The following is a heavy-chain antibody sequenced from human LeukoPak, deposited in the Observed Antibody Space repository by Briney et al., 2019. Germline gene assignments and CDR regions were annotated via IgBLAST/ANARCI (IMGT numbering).Heavy chain of an antibody. V-gene: IGHV3-23*01. CDR2: ISGSGGST. CDR3: AMSGSYYRYYYYGMDV. Sequence: PGGSLRLSCAASRFTFSSYAMSWVRQAPGKGLEWVSAISGSGGSTYYADSVKGRFTISRDNSKNTLYLQMNSLRAEDTAVYYCAMSGSYYRYYYYGMDVWGQGTTVTVSS. CDR1: RFTFSSYA. D-gene: IGHD1-26*01. J-gene: IGHJ6*02.